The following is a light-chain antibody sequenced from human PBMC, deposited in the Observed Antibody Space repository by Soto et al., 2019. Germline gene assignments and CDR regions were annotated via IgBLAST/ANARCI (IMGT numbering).Light chain of an antibody. CDR1: STDVGGYNY. J-gene: IGLJ1*01. CDR3: SSHPSSRTFV. Sequence: QSALTQPASVSGSPGQSITISCTGSSTDVGGYNYVSWYQQHPGKAPKLMISEVNKRPSGVSDRFSGSKSGNTASLTISGLQAEDEADYYCSSHPSSRTFVFGTGTKVTVL. CDR2: EVN. V-gene: IGLV2-14*01.